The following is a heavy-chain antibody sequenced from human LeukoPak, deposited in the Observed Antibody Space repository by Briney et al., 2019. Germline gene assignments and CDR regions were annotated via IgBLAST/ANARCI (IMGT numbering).Heavy chain of an antibody. D-gene: IGHD4-17*01. J-gene: IGHJ3*02. CDR2: ISGNGGST. V-gene: IGHV3-23*01. CDR1: KFNFNKFG. Sequence: PGGSLRLSCATSKFNFNKFGMTWVRHAPGKGLEGVSSISGNGGSTQYADPVQGRFAISRDNSKNTLYLQMNSLRAEDTAVYYCAKDPNGDYIGTFDIWGQGTMVTVSS. CDR3: AKDPNGDYIGTFDI.